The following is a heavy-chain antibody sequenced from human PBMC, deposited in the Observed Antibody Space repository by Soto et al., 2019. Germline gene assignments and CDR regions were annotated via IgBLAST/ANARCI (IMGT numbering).Heavy chain of an antibody. CDR1: GFTFSSYG. Sequence: GGSLRLSCAASGFTFSSYGMHWVRQAPGKGLEWVAVISYDGSNKYDADSVKGRFTISRDNSKNTLYLQMNSLRAEDTAVYYCAKDYYDSSGYHNIFDCWGQGTLVTVSS. CDR2: ISYDGSNK. J-gene: IGHJ4*02. D-gene: IGHD3-22*01. CDR3: AKDYYDSSGYHNIFDC. V-gene: IGHV3-30*18.